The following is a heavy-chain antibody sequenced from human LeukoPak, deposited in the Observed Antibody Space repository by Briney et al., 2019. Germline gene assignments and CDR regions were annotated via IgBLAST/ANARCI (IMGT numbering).Heavy chain of an antibody. D-gene: IGHD3-22*01. V-gene: IGHV3-23*01. CDR1: GFTFSSYA. Sequence: QPGGSLRLSCAASGFTFSSYAMSWVRQAPGKGLEWVSAISGSGGSTYYADSVKGRFTISRDNSKNTLYLQMNSLRAEDTAVYYCANLGYYYDSRGVENWGQGTLVTVSS. J-gene: IGHJ4*02. CDR3: ANLGYYYDSRGVEN. CDR2: ISGSGGST.